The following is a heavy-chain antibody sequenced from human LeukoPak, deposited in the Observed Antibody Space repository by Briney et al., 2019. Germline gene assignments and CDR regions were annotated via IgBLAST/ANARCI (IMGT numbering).Heavy chain of an antibody. J-gene: IGHJ2*01. CDR2: MHPNSGNT. D-gene: IGHD3-22*01. CDR3: ARDYYYDSSGHKSGYFDL. Sequence: RASVNVSCKASGYTFTSYNINWVRQATGQGLELMGWMHPNSGNTVYAQKLQGRVTMTRNTFISTAYMELSSLRSEDTAVYYCARDYYYDSSGHKSGYFDLWGRSTLVTVSS. V-gene: IGHV1-8*01. CDR1: GYTFTSYN.